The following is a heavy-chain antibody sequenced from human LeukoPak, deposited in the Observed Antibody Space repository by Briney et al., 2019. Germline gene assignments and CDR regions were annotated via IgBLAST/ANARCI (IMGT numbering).Heavy chain of an antibody. V-gene: IGHV1-2*02. CDR1: GYTFIAYY. Sequence: ASVKVSCKTSGYTFIAYYMHRVRQAPGQGLEWMGWINPNSGDTNYAHKFQGRVTMTRDTSISTAYMELSRLRSDDTAVYYCARGTGNYCFDYWGQGTLVTVSS. CDR2: INPNSGDT. CDR3: ARGTGNYCFDY. J-gene: IGHJ4*02. D-gene: IGHD2-8*02.